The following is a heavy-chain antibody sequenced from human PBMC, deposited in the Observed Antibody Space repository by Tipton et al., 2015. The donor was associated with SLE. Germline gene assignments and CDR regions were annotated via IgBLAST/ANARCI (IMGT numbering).Heavy chain of an antibody. V-gene: IGHV4-31*03. J-gene: IGHJ6*03. Sequence: TLSLTCTVSGGSISSGGYYWSWIRQHPGKGLEWIGYIYYSGSTYYNPSLKSRVTISVDTSKNQFSLKLSSVTAADTAVYYCARGIGDRDYYYYMDVWGKGTTVTVSS. CDR1: GGSISSGGYY. D-gene: IGHD3-16*01. CDR3: ARGIGDRDYYYYMDV. CDR2: IYYSGST.